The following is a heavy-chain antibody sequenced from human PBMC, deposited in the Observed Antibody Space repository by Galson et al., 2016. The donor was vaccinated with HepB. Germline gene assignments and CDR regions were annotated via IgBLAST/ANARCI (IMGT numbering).Heavy chain of an antibody. CDR2: LNPTDGRT. J-gene: IGHJ3*02. Sequence: SVKVSCKASGYSFSKNYMHWVRQAPGQGLEWMGVLNPTDGRTRYAQTFLGRVTLTRDTSTSTVYMELNNLRSEDTAAYYCARDDDLGSDPFDIWGQGTLATVSS. V-gene: IGHV1-46*01. CDR1: GYSFSKNY. CDR3: ARDDDLGSDPFDI. D-gene: IGHD3-10*01.